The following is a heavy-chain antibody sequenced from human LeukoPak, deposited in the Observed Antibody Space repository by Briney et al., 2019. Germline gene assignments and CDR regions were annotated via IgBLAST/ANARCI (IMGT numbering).Heavy chain of an antibody. Sequence: SVKVSCKASGGTFSSYAISWVRQAPGQGLEWMGGIIPIFGTANYAQKFQGRVTITADESTSTAYMELSSLRSEDTAVYYCARGTVVPAARDPYYYHGMDVWGQGTTVTVSS. V-gene: IGHV1-69*13. CDR3: ARGTVVPAARDPYYYHGMDV. J-gene: IGHJ6*02. D-gene: IGHD2-2*01. CDR1: GGTFSSYA. CDR2: IIPIFGTA.